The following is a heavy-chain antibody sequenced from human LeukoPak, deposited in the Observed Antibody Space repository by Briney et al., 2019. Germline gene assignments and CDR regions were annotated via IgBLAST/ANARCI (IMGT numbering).Heavy chain of an antibody. D-gene: IGHD6-19*01. Sequence: GRSLRLSCAASGFTFDDYAMRWARQAPGKGLEWVSDISWNSGSIGYAGSVKGRFTISRDNAKNSLYLEINSLRAEDTALYYCGKDQRVAVALLGPFDCCGEGTLVTVSS. V-gene: IGHV3-9*01. J-gene: IGHJ4*02. CDR2: ISWNSGSI. CDR3: GKDQRVAVALLGPFDC. CDR1: GFTFDDYA.